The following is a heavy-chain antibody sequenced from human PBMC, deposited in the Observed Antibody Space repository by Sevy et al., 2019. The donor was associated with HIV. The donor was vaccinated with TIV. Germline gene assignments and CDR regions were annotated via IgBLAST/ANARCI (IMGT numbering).Heavy chain of an antibody. D-gene: IGHD3-3*01. Sequence: GGSLRLSCVASGFTFSSYAMSWVRQAPGKGLEWVSAIGGSGGSTYYADSVKGRFTISRDNSKNTLYLQMNSLRAEDTAVYYCAKRPDFGVVIPTGVMDVSGQGTTVTVSS. CDR1: GFTFSSYA. CDR3: AKRPDFGVVIPTGVMDV. J-gene: IGHJ6*02. CDR2: IGGSGGST. V-gene: IGHV3-23*01.